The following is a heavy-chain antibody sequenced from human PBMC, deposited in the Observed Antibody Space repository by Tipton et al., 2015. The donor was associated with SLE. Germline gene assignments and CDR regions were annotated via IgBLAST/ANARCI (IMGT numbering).Heavy chain of an antibody. CDR1: GDTFTNYW. CDR2: IDPSDSYT. V-gene: IGHV5-10-1*01. D-gene: IGHD3-10*01. J-gene: IGHJ4*02. Sequence: QLVQSGAEVKKPGESLRISCKGSGDTFTNYWITWMRQMPGKGLEWMGRIDPSDSYTDYRPSLLGHVTISVDRSISTAYLQWRSLKASDTAMYYCARPYGSGSFQLDYWGQGTLVTVSS. CDR3: ARPYGSGSFQLDY.